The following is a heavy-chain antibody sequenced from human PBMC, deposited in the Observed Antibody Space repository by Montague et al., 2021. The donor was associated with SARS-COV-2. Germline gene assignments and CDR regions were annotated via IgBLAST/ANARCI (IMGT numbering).Heavy chain of an antibody. V-gene: IGHV4-61*05. J-gene: IGHJ3*02. CDR2: IYYSGST. CDR3: ARRGLGYCSSTSCQNAFDI. CDR1: GGSISSSSYY. D-gene: IGHD2-2*01. Sequence: SETLSLTCTVSGGSISSSSYYWGWIRQPPGKGLEWIGYIYYSGSTNYNPSLKSRVTISVDTSKNQFSLKLSSVTAADTAVYYCARRGLGYCSSTSCQNAFDIWAQGTMVTVSS.